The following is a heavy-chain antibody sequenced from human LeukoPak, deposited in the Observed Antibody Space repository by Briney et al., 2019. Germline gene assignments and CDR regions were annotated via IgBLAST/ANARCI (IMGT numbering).Heavy chain of an antibody. Sequence: GRSLRLSCAAAGFNFRIYEMNGVRQAPGKGLEWVSYISNTDETRTYADSVKGRFTISRDNAKNSLHLEMNRLRAEDTAVYYCAREIVSAVAGNFDYWGQGTLVTVSS. CDR3: AREIVSAVAGNFDY. D-gene: IGHD6-19*01. J-gene: IGHJ4*02. CDR1: GFNFRIYE. CDR2: ISNTDETR. V-gene: IGHV3-48*03.